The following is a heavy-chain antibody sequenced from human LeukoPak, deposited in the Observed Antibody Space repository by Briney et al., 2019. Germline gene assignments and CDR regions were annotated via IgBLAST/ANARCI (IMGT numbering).Heavy chain of an antibody. CDR1: GGTFSSYA. J-gene: IGHJ5*02. Sequence: GSSVKVSCKASGGTFSSYAISWVRQAPGQGLEWMGGIIPIFGTANYAQKFQGRVTITADESTNTAYMELSSLRSEDTAVYYCARDGRDSSGFYWRGGPNWFDPWGQGTLVTVSS. CDR2: IIPIFGTA. V-gene: IGHV1-69*01. D-gene: IGHD3-22*01. CDR3: ARDGRDSSGFYWRGGPNWFDP.